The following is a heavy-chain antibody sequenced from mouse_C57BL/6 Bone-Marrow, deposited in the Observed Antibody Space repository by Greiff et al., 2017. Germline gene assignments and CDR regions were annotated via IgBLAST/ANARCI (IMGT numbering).Heavy chain of an antibody. CDR1: GYTFTRYW. D-gene: IGHD2-5*01. V-gene: IGHV1-53*01. Sequence: QVQLQQPGPELVKPGASVKLSCKASGYTFTRYWMHWVKQRPGQGLEWIGNINPSNGGTKYNEKFKSKATLTVDKSSSTAYMQLRSLTAEDSAVYYCARSAYYSNWNYFDYWGQGTSLTVSS. CDR2: INPSNGGT. CDR3: ARSAYYSNWNYFDY. J-gene: IGHJ2*02.